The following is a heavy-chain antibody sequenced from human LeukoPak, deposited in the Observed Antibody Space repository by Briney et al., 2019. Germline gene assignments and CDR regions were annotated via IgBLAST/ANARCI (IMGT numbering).Heavy chain of an antibody. Sequence: GGSLRLSCAASGFTVSSNYMSWVRQAPGKGLEWVSAISGSGGSTYYADSVKGRFTISRDNSKNTLYLQMNSLRAEDTAVYYCAKDLTGTTANWGQGTLVTVSS. J-gene: IGHJ4*02. D-gene: IGHD1-7*01. V-gene: IGHV3-23*01. CDR2: ISGSGGST. CDR3: AKDLTGTTAN. CDR1: GFTVSSNY.